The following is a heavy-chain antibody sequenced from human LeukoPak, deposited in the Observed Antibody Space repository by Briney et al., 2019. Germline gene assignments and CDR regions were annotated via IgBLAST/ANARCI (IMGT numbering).Heavy chain of an antibody. V-gene: IGHV1-46*02. CDR1: GYTSNSYY. D-gene: IGHD3-10*02. CDR3: ARGVFGELEKLMFQH. Sequence: ASVKVSCKASGYTSNSYYIHWVRQAPGQGLEWMGIINPSGGNTRYPQKFQDRVTMTRDTSTSTVYMELSSLKSDDTAIYYCARGVFGELEKLMFQHWGQGTLVTVSS. J-gene: IGHJ1*01. CDR2: INPSGGNT.